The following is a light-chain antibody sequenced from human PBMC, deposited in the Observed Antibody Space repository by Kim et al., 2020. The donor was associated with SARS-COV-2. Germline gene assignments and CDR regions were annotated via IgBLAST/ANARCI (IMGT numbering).Light chain of an antibody. Sequence: EIVMTQSPATLSVSPGERATLSCRASQSISSNLAWYQHKPGQTPRLLIYGASTRATGVPARFSGSGSGTEFTLTISSLQSEDFALYYCQQYNNWPPYTFGQGTKLEI. CDR3: QQYNNWPPYT. V-gene: IGKV3-15*01. J-gene: IGKJ2*01. CDR2: GAS. CDR1: QSISSN.